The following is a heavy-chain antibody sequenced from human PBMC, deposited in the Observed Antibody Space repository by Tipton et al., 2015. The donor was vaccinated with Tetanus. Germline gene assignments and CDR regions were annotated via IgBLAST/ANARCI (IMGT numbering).Heavy chain of an antibody. CDR1: GGTFSSYA. Sequence: QSGPEVKKPGSSVKVSCKASGGTFSSYAISWVRQAPGQGLEWMGWMNPNSGNTGYAQKFQGRVTMTRNTSISTAYMELSSLRSEDTAVYYCARTEYSSSSEDYYYYGMDVWGQGTTVTVSS. CDR3: ARTEYSSSSEDYYYYGMDV. CDR2: MNPNSGNT. D-gene: IGHD6-6*01. J-gene: IGHJ6*02. V-gene: IGHV1-8*02.